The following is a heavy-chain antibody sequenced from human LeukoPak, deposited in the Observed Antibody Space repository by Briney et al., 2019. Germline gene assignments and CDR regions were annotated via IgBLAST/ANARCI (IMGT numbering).Heavy chain of an antibody. CDR2: IYHSGST. J-gene: IGHJ4*02. D-gene: IGHD2-21*02. CDR1: GGSISSNNW. V-gene: IGHV4-4*02. CDR3: VRDSGTCGGDCYSMDY. Sequence: SETLSLTCAVSGGSISSNNWWSWVRQPPGKGLEWIGEIYHSGSTNYNPSLKSRVTMSVDKSKNQFSLKLSSVTAADTAVYYCVRDSGTCGGDCYSMDYWGQGALVTVSS.